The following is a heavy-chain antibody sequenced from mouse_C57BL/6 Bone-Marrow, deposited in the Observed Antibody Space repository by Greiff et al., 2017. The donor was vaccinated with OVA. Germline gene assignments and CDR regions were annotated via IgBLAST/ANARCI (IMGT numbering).Heavy chain of an antibody. Sequence: QVQLQQPGAELVKPGASVKLSCKASGYTFTSYWMHWVKQRPGQGLEWIGMIHPNSGSTNYNEKFKSKATLTVDKSSSTAYMQLSSLTSEDSAVYYCASPYRGDMDYWGQGTSVTVSS. CDR2: IHPNSGST. D-gene: IGHD2-14*01. CDR1: GYTFTSYW. J-gene: IGHJ4*01. V-gene: IGHV1-64*01. CDR3: ASPYRGDMDY.